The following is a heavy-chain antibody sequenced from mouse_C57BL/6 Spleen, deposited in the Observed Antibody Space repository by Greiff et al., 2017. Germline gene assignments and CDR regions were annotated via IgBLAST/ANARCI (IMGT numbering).Heavy chain of an antibody. V-gene: IGHV1-50*01. D-gene: IGHD2-2*01. CDR2: IDPSDSYT. CDR3: ARWLGAY. Sequence: QVQLQQPGAELVKPGASVKLSCKASGYNFTSYWMQWVKRRPGQGLEWIGEIDPSDSYTNYNQKFKGKATLTVDTSSSTAYMQLSSLASEDSAVYYCARWLGAYWGQGTLVTVSA. J-gene: IGHJ3*01. CDR1: GYNFTSYW.